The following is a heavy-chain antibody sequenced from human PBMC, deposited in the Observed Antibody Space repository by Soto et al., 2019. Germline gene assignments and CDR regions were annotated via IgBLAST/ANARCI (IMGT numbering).Heavy chain of an antibody. J-gene: IGHJ5*01. CDR3: GRVVEGATRHTDPDS. V-gene: IGHV4-39*01. CDR2: VYHNGGA. D-gene: IGHD2-21*01. Sequence: SETLSLTCTVSGVSIHNSHSFWAWIRQPPGKGLQFIASVYHNGGAHYNSSLKSRVTISVDTANNQVSLRMRPLTAADTAFYYCGRVVEGATRHTDPDSWGQGILVTVSS. CDR1: GVSIHNSHSF.